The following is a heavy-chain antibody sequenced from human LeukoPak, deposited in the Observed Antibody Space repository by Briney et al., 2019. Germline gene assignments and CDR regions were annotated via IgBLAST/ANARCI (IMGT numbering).Heavy chain of an antibody. CDR2: IYYSGST. Sequence: PSETLSLTCTVSGGSISSYYWSWIRQPPGKGLEWIGYIYYSGSTNYNPSLKSRVTISVDTSKNQFSLKLSSVTAADTAVYYCAREITMVRGVRVFDYWGQGTLVTVSS. CDR3: AREITMVRGVRVFDY. CDR1: GGSISSYY. J-gene: IGHJ4*02. D-gene: IGHD3-10*01. V-gene: IGHV4-59*01.